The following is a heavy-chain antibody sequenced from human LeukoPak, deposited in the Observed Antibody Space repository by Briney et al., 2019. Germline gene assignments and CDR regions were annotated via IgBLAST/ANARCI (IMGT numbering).Heavy chain of an antibody. CDR3: ARDAPRDYYGGPRRAKWYFDL. CDR1: GGTFSSYA. V-gene: IGHV1-69*04. Sequence: SVKVSCKASGGTFSSYAISWVRQAPGRGLEWMGRIIPILGIANYAQKFQGRVTITADKSTSTAYMELSSLRSEDTAVYYCARDAPRDYYGGPRRAKWYFDLWGRGTLVTVSS. J-gene: IGHJ2*01. D-gene: IGHD3-10*01. CDR2: IIPILGIA.